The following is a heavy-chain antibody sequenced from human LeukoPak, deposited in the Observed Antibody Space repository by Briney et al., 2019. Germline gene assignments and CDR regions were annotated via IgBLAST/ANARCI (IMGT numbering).Heavy chain of an antibody. CDR2: IKEDENEK. D-gene: IGHD6-13*01. V-gene: IGHV3-7*04. CDR1: GFTYNTYW. CDR3: ARGSSTH. J-gene: IGHJ4*02. Sequence: GGSLRLSCVASGFTYNTYWMSWIRQAPGKGLEWVANIKEDENEKHYGDSVKGRFIISRDNAQNSMYLQMNNLGAEDTAVYYCARGSSTHWGQGTLVTVSS.